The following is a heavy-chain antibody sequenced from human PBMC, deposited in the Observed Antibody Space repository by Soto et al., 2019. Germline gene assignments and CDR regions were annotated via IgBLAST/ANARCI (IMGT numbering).Heavy chain of an antibody. CDR2: INPNSGGT. D-gene: IGHD1-7*01. J-gene: IGHJ4*02. Sequence: GASVKVSCKASGYTFTGYYILWVAQAPGQGLEWMGWINPNSGGTDSAQRFQGGVTMTRDTSIRTAYMELTRLRSDDTAVYYCARWNWNSDTDYWGQGTLVTVYS. V-gene: IGHV1-2*02. CDR1: GYTFTGYY. CDR3: ARWNWNSDTDY.